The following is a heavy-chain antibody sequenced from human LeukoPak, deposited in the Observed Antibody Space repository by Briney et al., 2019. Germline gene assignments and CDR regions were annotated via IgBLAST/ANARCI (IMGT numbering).Heavy chain of an antibody. CDR2: IYDSGST. CDR3: ARAGITMASSDAFDI. Sequence: SETLSLTCTVSGASIRSGDYYWSWIRQPPGKGLEWIGYIYDSGSTNYNPSLKSRVTISVDKSKNQFSLKLSSVTAADTAVYYCARAGITMASSDAFDIWGQGTMVTVSS. J-gene: IGHJ3*02. CDR1: GASIRSGDYY. V-gene: IGHV4-30-4*01. D-gene: IGHD3-10*01.